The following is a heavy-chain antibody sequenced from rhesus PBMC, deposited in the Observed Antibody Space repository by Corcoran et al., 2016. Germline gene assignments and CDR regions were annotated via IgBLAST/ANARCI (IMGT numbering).Heavy chain of an antibody. CDR2: IYGSGRST. V-gene: IGHV4-93*01. CDR1: GGSISSSNW. J-gene: IGHJ4*01. CDR3: ASVVAAAGPDD. Sequence: QVQLQESGPAVVKPSETLSLTCAVSGGSISSSNWWSWIRQSPGKGLEWIGGIYGSGRSTEYNPSLKSRVTISKDTSKNQFYMKLSSVTAADTAVYYCASVVAAAGPDDWGQGVLVTVSS. D-gene: IGHD6-25*01.